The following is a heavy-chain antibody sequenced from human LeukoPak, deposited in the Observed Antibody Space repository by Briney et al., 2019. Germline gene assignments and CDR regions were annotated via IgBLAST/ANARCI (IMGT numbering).Heavy chain of an antibody. CDR3: ARDVGYCSSASCPPYYYFMDV. V-gene: IGHV3-7*01. CDR2: IKQDGSEK. J-gene: IGHJ6*03. D-gene: IGHD2-2*01. CDR1: GFTFSGYW. Sequence: GPSLRLSCAASGFTFSGYWMSWVRQPPGKGLEWVANIKQDGSEKYYVDSVKGRFTISRDNAKNSLFLQMNSLRAEDAAVYYCARDVGYCSSASCPPYYYFMDVWGKGTTVTVSS.